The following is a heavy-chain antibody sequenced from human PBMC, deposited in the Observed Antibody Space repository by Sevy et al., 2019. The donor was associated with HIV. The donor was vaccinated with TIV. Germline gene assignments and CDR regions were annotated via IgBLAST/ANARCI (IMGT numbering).Heavy chain of an antibody. Sequence: GGSLRLSCAASGFTVSSNYMSWVRQAPGKGLEGVSVIYSGGSTYYADSVKGRFTISRDNSKNTLYLQMNSLRAEDTAVYYCARLSKLRSFDPWGQGTLVTVSS. CDR3: ARLSKLRSFDP. CDR2: IYSGGST. D-gene: IGHD1-7*01. V-gene: IGHV3-53*01. CDR1: GFTVSSNY. J-gene: IGHJ5*02.